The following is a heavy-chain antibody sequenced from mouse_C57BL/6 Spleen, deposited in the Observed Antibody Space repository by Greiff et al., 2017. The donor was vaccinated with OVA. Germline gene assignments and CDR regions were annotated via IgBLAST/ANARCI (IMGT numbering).Heavy chain of an antibody. V-gene: IGHV3-6*01. CDR2: ISYDGSN. CDR1: GYSITSGYY. Sequence: ESGPGLVKPSQSLSLTCSVTGYSITSGYYWNWIRQFPGNKLEWMGYISYDGSNNYNPSLKNRISITRDTSKNQFFLKLNSVTTEDTATYYCARAETHFDYWGQGTTLTVSS. CDR3: ARAETHFDY. J-gene: IGHJ2*01.